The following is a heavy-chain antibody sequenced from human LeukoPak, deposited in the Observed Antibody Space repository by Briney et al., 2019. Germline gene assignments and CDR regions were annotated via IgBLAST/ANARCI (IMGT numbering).Heavy chain of an antibody. CDR1: GYIFTDYY. J-gene: IGHJ4*02. Sequence: ASVKVSRKSSGYIFTDYYMCSERQAPGQRLEWMGWINPNSGDTNYAKKFQGRVTMTRDLSIPTAYTQHPRLRSDDTAVYSCARPLGEYSGYDRAFDYWGQGTLVTVSS. D-gene: IGHD5-12*01. V-gene: IGHV1-2*02. CDR2: INPNSGDT. CDR3: ARPLGEYSGYDRAFDY.